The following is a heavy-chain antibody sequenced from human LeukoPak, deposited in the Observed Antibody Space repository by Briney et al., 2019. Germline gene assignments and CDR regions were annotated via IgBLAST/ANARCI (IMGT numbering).Heavy chain of an antibody. CDR3: ARERLTGVVPAAMTDAFDI. V-gene: IGHV1-69*13. J-gene: IGHJ3*02. CDR1: GGTFSSYA. Sequence: GASVKVSCKASGGTFSSYAISWVRQAPGQGLEWMGGIIPIFGTANYAQKFQGRVTITADESTSTAYMELSSLRSEDTAVYYCARERLTGVVPAAMTDAFDIWGQGTMVTVSS. D-gene: IGHD2-2*01. CDR2: IIPIFGTA.